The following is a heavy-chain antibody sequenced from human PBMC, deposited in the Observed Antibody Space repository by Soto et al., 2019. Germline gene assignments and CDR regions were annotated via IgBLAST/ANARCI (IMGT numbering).Heavy chain of an antibody. V-gene: IGHV1-2*02. Sequence: ASVKVSFKASGYTFTGCYIHWVRQAPGQGLEWMGWINPNSGGTNYAQKFQGRVTMTRDTSISTAYMELSRLRSDDTAVYYCATPGVVPAAKTYYYGMDVWGQGTTVTVSS. CDR2: INPNSGGT. CDR1: GYTFTGCY. J-gene: IGHJ6*02. D-gene: IGHD2-2*01. CDR3: ATPGVVPAAKTYYYGMDV.